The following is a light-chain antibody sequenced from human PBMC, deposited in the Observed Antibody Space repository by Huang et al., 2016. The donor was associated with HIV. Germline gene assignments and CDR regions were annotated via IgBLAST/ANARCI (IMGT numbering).Light chain of an antibody. V-gene: IGKV3-15*01. CDR3: QQYNDWPRS. Sequence: EIVMTQSPGTLSVDPGERSTLYCRASQNINTNLAWFQQKPGQAPRLLIYAASTRNADFPARFSGSGSRTEFTLTISSLQSEDIAVYYCQQYNDWPRSFGQGTKVEIK. CDR2: AAS. CDR1: QNINTN. J-gene: IGKJ1*01.